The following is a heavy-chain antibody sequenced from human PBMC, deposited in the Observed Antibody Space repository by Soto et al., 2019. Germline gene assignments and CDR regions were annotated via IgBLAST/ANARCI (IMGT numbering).Heavy chain of an antibody. V-gene: IGHV3-23*01. Sequence: GGSLRLSCAASGFTFSSYAMSWVRQAPGKGLEWVSAISGSGGSTYYADSVKGRFTISRDNSKNTLYLQMNILRAEDTAVYYCAKVAAGNYYYDMDVWGQGTTVTVSS. J-gene: IGHJ6*02. D-gene: IGHD6-13*01. CDR2: ISGSGGST. CDR3: AKVAAGNYYYDMDV. CDR1: GFTFSSYA.